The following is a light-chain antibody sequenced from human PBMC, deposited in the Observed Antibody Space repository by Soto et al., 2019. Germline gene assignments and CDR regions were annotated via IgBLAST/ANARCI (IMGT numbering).Light chain of an antibody. CDR1: QSVSSN. CDR3: QQYYYCLPRT. J-gene: IGKJ2*02. CDR2: GAS. Sequence: EIVMAQSPATLSVSPGERATLSCRASQSVSSNLAWYQQKPGQAPRLLIYGASTRATGIPARFSGSGSGTEFTLTISSLQSEDFAVYYCQQYYYCLPRT. V-gene: IGKV3-15*01.